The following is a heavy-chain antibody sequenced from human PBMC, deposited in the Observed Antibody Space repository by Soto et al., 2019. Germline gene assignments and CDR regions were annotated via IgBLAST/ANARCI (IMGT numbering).Heavy chain of an antibody. D-gene: IGHD3-16*01. CDR1: GGPQSSSSYY. V-gene: IGHV4-39*01. J-gene: IGHJ4*02. CDR3: ARLGAWGATNFDY. CDR2: IYYSGST. Sequence: SETLPLTCTVSGGPQSSSSYYWSWIRQSPGKGLEGIGSIYYSGSTYYNPSLKSRVTISVDTSKNQFSLNLSSVTAADTSVYYCARLGAWGATNFDYRAQGTLVTVSS.